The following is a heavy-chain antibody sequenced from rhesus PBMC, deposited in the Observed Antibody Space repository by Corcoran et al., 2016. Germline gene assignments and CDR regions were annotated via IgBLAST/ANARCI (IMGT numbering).Heavy chain of an antibody. CDR1: GYAISSGYG. CDR3: ARRAAVAGVDY. D-gene: IGHD6-37*01. V-gene: IGHV4-127*01. Sequence: QVQLQESGPGLVTPSVTLSLPCAVSGYAISSGYGWSWISQPPGKGREWIGYIGGSSGSTNYNPSLKRRVTISKDTSKNQFSLKLSSVTAADTAVYYCARRAAVAGVDYWGQGVLVTVSS. CDR2: IGGSSGST. J-gene: IGHJ4*01.